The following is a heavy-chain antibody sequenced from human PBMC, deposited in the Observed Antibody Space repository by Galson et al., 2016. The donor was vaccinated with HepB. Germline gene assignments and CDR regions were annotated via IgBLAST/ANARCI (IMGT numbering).Heavy chain of an antibody. CDR2: ISGSGGYT. J-gene: IGHJ6*02. V-gene: IGHV3-23*01. D-gene: IGHD5-18*01. CDR1: GFTFNNYA. Sequence: SLRLSCAASGFTFNNYAMNWVRQAPGKGLEWVSAISGSGGYTYYAGSVKGRLTTSRVNSKNTLYLRMDRLRVEDTAVYYCAKDRGIGYSYGYSSEYYSMDVWGPGTTVTVSS. CDR3: AKDRGIGYSYGYSSEYYSMDV.